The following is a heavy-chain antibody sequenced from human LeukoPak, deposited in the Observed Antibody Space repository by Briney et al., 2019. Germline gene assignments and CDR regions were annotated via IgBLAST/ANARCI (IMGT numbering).Heavy chain of an antibody. CDR1: GGSISSGYYD. J-gene: IGHJ4*02. CDR3: ARQRRSLMIDGDY. V-gene: IGHV4-61*02. D-gene: IGHD3-22*01. Sequence: RPSQTLSLTCTVSGGSISSGYYDWSWIRQPAGKGLEWIGRIYNSGSTNYNPSLKRRVTISVGTSKNQFSLKLSSVTAADTAVYYCARQRRSLMIDGDYWGQGTLVTVSS. CDR2: IYNSGST.